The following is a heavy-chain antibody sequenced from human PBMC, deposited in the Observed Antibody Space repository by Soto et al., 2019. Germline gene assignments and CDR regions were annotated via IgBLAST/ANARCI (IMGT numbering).Heavy chain of an antibody. CDR1: GFTFSSYG. Sequence: GGSLSLSCAASGFTFSSYGMHCVRQAPGKGLEWVAVIWYDGSNKYYADSVKGRFTISRDNSKNTLYLQMNSLRAEDTAVYYCARDNISLRFLEWLNPPLGMDVWGQGTTVTVSS. V-gene: IGHV3-33*01. CDR2: IWYDGSNK. D-gene: IGHD3-3*01. CDR3: ARDNISLRFLEWLNPPLGMDV. J-gene: IGHJ6*02.